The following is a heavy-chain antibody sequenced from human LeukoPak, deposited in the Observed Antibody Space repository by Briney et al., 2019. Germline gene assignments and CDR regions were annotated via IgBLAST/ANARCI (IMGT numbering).Heavy chain of an antibody. J-gene: IGHJ4*02. D-gene: IGHD3-3*01. CDR1: GFTFSSYS. CDR2: ISSSSSTI. Sequence: TGGSLRLSCAASGFTFSSYSMNWVRQAPGKGLEWVSYISSSSSTIYYADSVKGRFTISRDNAKNSLYLQMNSLRAEDTAVYYCARDRWGFFESWGQGTLVTVSS. CDR3: ARDRWGFFES. V-gene: IGHV3-48*01.